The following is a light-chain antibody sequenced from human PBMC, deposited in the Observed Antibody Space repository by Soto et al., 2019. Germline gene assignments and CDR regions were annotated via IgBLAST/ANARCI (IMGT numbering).Light chain of an antibody. CDR1: QSVSSN. V-gene: IGKV3-11*01. CDR2: GAS. J-gene: IGKJ5*01. Sequence: ESVLTQSPGTLSLSPGERATLSCRASQSVSSNLAWYQQKPGQAPRLLIYGASSRATGIPARFSGSGSGTDFTLTISSLESEDFAVYYCQQRSDWPPITFGQGTRLEI. CDR3: QQRSDWPPIT.